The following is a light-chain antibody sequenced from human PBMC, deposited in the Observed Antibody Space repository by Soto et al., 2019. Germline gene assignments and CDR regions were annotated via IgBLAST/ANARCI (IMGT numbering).Light chain of an antibody. J-gene: IGKJ4*01. V-gene: IGKV3-11*01. CDR2: DVS. CDR3: QQRGTFSLT. CDR1: QSVSNY. Sequence: ETVLTQSPATLSLSPGERATLSCRASQSVSNYLAWYQQKPGQAPRLLIYDVSNRATGIPARFSGSGSGTDFTLTISSLEPEDFAVYYCQQRGTFSLTFGGGTKVEIK.